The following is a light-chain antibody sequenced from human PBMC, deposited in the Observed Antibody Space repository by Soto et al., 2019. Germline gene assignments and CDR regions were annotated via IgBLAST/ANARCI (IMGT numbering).Light chain of an antibody. CDR2: AAS. Sequence: DIQMTQSPSSLSASLGDRVTITCRASQSISNYLNWYQQKAGLAPKLLIYAASSLQSGVPSRFSGSGSGTDFTLTISSLQPEDFATYYCQQTYSTPPTFGQGTKVDIK. CDR3: QQTYSTPPT. J-gene: IGKJ1*01. CDR1: QSISNY. V-gene: IGKV1-39*01.